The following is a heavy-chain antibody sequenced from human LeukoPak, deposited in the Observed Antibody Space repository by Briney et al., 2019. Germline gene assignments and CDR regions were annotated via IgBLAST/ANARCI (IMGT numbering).Heavy chain of an antibody. J-gene: IGHJ4*02. CDR1: GYSISSGYF. D-gene: IGHD2-21*02. V-gene: IGHV4-38-2*02. CDR3: ARAYCVGDCTVLHIYFDN. CDR2: IYQSETA. Sequence: SETLSLTCTVSGYSISSGYFWGWMRPPPGKGLEGIGMIYQSETAHYNPSLKRRVTISGDTSKNQFSLKLRSVMAADTAVYYCARAYCVGDCTVLHIYFDNWGQGTLVTVSS.